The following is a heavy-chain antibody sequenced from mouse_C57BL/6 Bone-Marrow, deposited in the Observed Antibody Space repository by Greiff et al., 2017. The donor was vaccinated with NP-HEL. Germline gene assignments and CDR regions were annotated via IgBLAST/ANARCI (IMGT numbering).Heavy chain of an antibody. CDR3: ATYYYGSSMYYFDY. CDR2: IWSGGST. Sequence: QVHVKQSGPGLVQPSQSLSITCTVSGFALTSYGVHWVRQSPGKGLEWLGVIWSGGSTDYNAAFISRLSISKDNSKSQVFFKMNSLQADDTAIYYCATYYYGSSMYYFDYWGQGTTLTVSS. J-gene: IGHJ2*01. CDR1: GFALTSYG. V-gene: IGHV2-2*01. D-gene: IGHD1-1*01.